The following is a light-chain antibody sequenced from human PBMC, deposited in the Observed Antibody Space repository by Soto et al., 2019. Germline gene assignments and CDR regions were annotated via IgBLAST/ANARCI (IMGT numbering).Light chain of an antibody. Sequence: DIVMTQSPLSLPVTPGEPASISCRSSQSLLHSNGYNYLDWYLQKPGQSPQLLIYLGSNRASGVPDRFSGSGSGTDFTLKISRVEPEDVGVYYCMQALQTNPTLGGGTKV. V-gene: IGKV2-28*01. CDR3: MQALQTNPT. J-gene: IGKJ4*01. CDR1: QSLLHSNGYNY. CDR2: LGS.